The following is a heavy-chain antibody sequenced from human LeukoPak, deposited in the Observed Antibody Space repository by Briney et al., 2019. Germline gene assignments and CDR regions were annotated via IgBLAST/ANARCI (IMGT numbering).Heavy chain of an antibody. V-gene: IGHV3-30*02. D-gene: IGHD2-2*01. CDR3: AKERVVPAATYFDY. J-gene: IGHJ4*02. Sequence: GGSLRLSCAASGFTFSSYGMHWVRQAPGKGLEWVAFIRYDGSNKYYADSVKGRFTISRDNSKNTLYLQMNSLRAEDTAVYYCAKERVVPAATYFDYWGQGTLVTVSS. CDR2: IRYDGSNK. CDR1: GFTFSSYG.